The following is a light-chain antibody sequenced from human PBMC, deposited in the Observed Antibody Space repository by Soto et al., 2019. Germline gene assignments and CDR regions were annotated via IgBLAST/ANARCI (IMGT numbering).Light chain of an antibody. Sequence: QSALTQPASVSGAPGQTITISCTGTGSDIGYFNYVSWYQQQPGKAPKLMIYEVDNRPSGVSIRFSGSKSGSTASLTISWLQAEDEADYYCKSYAVGSTYVFGTGTKVTVL. CDR3: KSYAVGSTYV. V-gene: IGLV2-14*01. CDR1: GSDIGYFNY. J-gene: IGLJ1*01. CDR2: EVD.